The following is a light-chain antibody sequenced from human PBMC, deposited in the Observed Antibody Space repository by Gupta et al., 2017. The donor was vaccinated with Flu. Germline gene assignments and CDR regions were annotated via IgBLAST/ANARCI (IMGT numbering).Light chain of an antibody. Sequence: QPVVTPEPSLTVSPGGTVTLPCASNTGPVTSAYYANCFQQKPGQAPRALSYKTNNKHAWTPARFSGALLGGKAVLKVSAGEPEDEADYHCLLFYAGDGVFGGGTKLTVL. J-gene: IGLJ3*02. CDR3: LLFYAGDGV. CDR1: TGPVTSAYY. V-gene: IGLV7-43*01. CDR2: KTN.